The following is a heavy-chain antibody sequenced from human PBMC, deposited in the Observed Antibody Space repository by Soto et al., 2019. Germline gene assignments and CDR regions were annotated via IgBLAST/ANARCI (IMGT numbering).Heavy chain of an antibody. CDR1: GFTLSSYE. D-gene: IGHD6-6*01. CDR2: ISSSGSTI. CDR3: ARDRGDSSFSQGFDY. J-gene: IGHJ4*02. Sequence: AGSLRLSCAASGFTLSSYEMNWVRQAPGKGLEWVSYISSSGSTIYYADSVKGRFTISRDNAKNSLYLQMNSLRAEETAVYYCARDRGDSSFSQGFDYWGQGTLVTVSS. V-gene: IGHV3-48*03.